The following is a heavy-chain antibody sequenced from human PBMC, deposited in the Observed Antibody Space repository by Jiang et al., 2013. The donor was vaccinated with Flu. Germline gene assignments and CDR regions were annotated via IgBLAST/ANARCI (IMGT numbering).Heavy chain of an antibody. Sequence: SGPGLVKPSQTLALKCTVSNGSIDIGGCYWSWIRQFPGGGLEWIGYIYYTGNTFYNPSLESRLFISADKSKTHFSLRLTSVTAADTAMYYCAKMIATSRTYWSVGMDVWGKGTMVTVSS. D-gene: IGHD2-8*02. V-gene: IGHV4-31*03. CDR3: AKMIATSRTYWSVGMDV. J-gene: IGHJ6*04. CDR1: NGSIDIGGCY. CDR2: IYYTGNT.